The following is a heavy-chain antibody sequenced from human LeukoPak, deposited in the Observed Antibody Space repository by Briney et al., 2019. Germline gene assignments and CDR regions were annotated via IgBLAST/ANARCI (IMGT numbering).Heavy chain of an antibody. Sequence: GGSLRLSCAASEFTVRSNYMSWVRQAPGKGLEWVSVLYSGGSKYYADSVKGRFTITSDNSKNTLYLQMNSLRAEDTAVDYYARVRGWKYFDYWGQGTLVTVSS. CDR2: LYSGGSK. J-gene: IGHJ4*02. V-gene: IGHV3-66*01. CDR1: EFTVRSNY. D-gene: IGHD1-1*01. CDR3: ARVRGWKYFDY.